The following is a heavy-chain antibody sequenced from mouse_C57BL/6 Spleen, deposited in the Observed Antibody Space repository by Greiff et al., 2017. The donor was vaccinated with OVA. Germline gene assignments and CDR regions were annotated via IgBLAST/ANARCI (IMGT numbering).Heavy chain of an antibody. Sequence: QVQLQQPGAELVMPGASVKLSCKASGYTFTSYWMHWVKQRPGQGLEWIGEIDPSDSYTNYNRKFKGKSTLTVDKSSSTAYMQLSSLTSEDSAVYYCARFPHYYGSSHRYFDVWGTGTTVTVSS. CDR2: IDPSDSYT. J-gene: IGHJ1*03. CDR1: GYTFTSYW. V-gene: IGHV1-69*01. D-gene: IGHD1-1*01. CDR3: ARFPHYYGSSHRYFDV.